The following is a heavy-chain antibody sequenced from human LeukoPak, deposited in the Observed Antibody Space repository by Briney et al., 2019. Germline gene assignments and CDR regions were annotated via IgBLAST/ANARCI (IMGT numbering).Heavy chain of an antibody. D-gene: IGHD5-18*01. CDR3: ARGTYIRGYSYGNALDY. CDR2: INPNSGGT. Sequence: ASVKVSCKASGYTFTGYYMHWVRQAPGQGLEWMGWINPNSGGTNYAQKFQGRVTMTRDTSISTAYMELSRLRSDDTAVYHCARGTYIRGYSYGNALDYWGQGTLVTVSS. V-gene: IGHV1-2*02. J-gene: IGHJ4*02. CDR1: GYTFTGYY.